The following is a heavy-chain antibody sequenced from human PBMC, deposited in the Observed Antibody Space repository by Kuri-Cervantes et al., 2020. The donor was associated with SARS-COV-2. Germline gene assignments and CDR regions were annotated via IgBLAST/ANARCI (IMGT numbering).Heavy chain of an antibody. Sequence: GGSLRLSCAASGFTFSSYAMHWVRQAPGKGLEWVALISYDGSNKYYADSVKGRSTISRDNSKNTLYLQMNSLRAEDTAVYYCARETIVVVPAAPTENWFDPWGQGTLVTVSS. D-gene: IGHD2-2*01. J-gene: IGHJ5*02. CDR1: GFTFSSYA. V-gene: IGHV3-30*03. CDR3: ARETIVVVPAAPTENWFDP. CDR2: ISYDGSNK.